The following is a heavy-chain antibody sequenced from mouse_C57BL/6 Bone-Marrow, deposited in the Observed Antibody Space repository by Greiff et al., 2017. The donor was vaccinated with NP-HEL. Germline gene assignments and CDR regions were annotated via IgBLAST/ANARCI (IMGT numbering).Heavy chain of an antibody. CDR1: GFTFSDFY. D-gene: IGHD1-1*01. CDR2: SRTKANDYTT. Sequence: EVMLVESGGGLVQSGRSLRLSCATSGFTFSDFYMEWVRQAPGKGLEWIAASRTKANDYTTEYSASVKGRFIVSRDTSQSIIYLQMKALRAEDSAIYYCARDGYYGTDYYAMDYWGQGTSVTVSS. V-gene: IGHV7-1*01. J-gene: IGHJ4*01. CDR3: ARDGYYGTDYYAMDY.